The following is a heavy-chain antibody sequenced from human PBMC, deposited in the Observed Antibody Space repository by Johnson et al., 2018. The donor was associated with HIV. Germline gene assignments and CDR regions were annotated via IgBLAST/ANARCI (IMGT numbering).Heavy chain of an antibody. Sequence: QVQLVESGGGVVQPGGSLRLSCAASGFTFSSYGMHWVRQAPGKGLEWVAFIRYDGSNIYYADSVKGRFIISRDNSKNTLYVQMNRLRPEDTAAYFCAKGRSGGSGALDIWGQGTVVTVSS. CDR3: AKGRSGGSGALDI. CDR1: GFTFSSYG. V-gene: IGHV3-30*02. D-gene: IGHD3-10*01. CDR2: IRYDGSNI. J-gene: IGHJ3*02.